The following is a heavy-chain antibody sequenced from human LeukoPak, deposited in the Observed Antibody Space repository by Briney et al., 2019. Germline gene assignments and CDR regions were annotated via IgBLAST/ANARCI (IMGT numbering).Heavy chain of an antibody. Sequence: SETLSLTCTVSGGSISSYYWSWIRQPPGKGLEWIGYIYYSGSTNYNPSLKSRVTISVDTSKNQFSLKLSSVTAADTAVYYCASASGAAAGEDAFDIWAKGQWSPSLQ. J-gene: IGHJ3*02. CDR2: IYYSGST. CDR3: ASASGAAAGEDAFDI. D-gene: IGHD6-13*01. CDR1: GGSISSYY. V-gene: IGHV4-59*01.